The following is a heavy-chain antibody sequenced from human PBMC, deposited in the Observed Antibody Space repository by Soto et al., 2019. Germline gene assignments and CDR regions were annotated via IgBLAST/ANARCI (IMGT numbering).Heavy chain of an antibody. CDR1: GYTFTDYY. V-gene: IGHV1-2*02. CDR3: SRDRRYPFFDY. Sequence: QVQLVQSGAEVRKPGASVKVSCRASGYTFTDYYIHWVRQAPGQGLEWLGWINPNNGGTNYARKFQGRVTLTRDTSISTAYMDLSGLQSDDTDIYYCSRDRRYPFFDYWGQGTLVTVSS. D-gene: IGHD3-16*01. J-gene: IGHJ4*02. CDR2: INPNNGGT.